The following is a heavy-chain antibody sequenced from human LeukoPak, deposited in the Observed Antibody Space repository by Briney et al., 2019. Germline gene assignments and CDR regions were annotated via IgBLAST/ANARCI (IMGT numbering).Heavy chain of an antibody. J-gene: IGHJ5*02. V-gene: IGHV4-59*01. D-gene: IGHD6-13*01. CDR3: ARGSSWYGTYQT. CDR2: IFYSGNT. Sequence: SETLSLTCTVSGGSISHYYWTWIGQPPGKGLEWIGYIFYSGNTNYNPSLKSRATISVDTSTNQFSLNLSSVTAADTAVYYCARGSSWYGTYQTWGQGTLVTVSS. CDR1: GGSISHYY.